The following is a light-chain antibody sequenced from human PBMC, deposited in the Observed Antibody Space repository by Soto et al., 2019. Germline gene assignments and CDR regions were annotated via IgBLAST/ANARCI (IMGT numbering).Light chain of an antibody. Sequence: QSVLTQPPSVSAAPGQKVTISCSGSSSNFGSNYVSWYQQLPGTAPQLLIFDNNKRPSGIPDRFSGSKSATSASLGITGLLTGDEADYYCGTSDGSLRAAYVFATGTKVTVL. J-gene: IGLJ1*01. V-gene: IGLV1-51*01. CDR3: GTSDGSLRAAYV. CDR1: SSNFGSNY. CDR2: DNN.